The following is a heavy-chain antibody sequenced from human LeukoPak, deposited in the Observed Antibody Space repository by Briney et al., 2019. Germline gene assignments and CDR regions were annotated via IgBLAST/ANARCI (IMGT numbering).Heavy chain of an antibody. CDR3: ARDLGYCSSTSCSVFDY. CDR1: GFSVRSSY. V-gene: IGHV3-53*01. D-gene: IGHD2-2*01. CDR2: IYSGGSP. J-gene: IGHJ4*02. Sequence: GGSLRLSCAAYGFSVRSSYMSWVRQAPGKGLGWVSVIYSGGSPDYADSVKGRFTISRDNAKNSLYLQMNSLRAEDTAAYYCARDLGYCSSTSCSVFDYWGQGTLVTVSS.